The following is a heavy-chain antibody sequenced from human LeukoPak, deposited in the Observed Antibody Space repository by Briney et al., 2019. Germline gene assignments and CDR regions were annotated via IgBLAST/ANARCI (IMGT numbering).Heavy chain of an antibody. CDR2: IKSKIDGGTT. Sequence: GGSLRLSCEASGFTFSNAWMRWVRQAPGKGLEWVGRIKSKIDGGTTDYGAPVKGRFTISRDDSKNTLNLQMNSLKTEDTAVYYCAKGTTVVGVHGGFDYWGQGTLVTVSS. D-gene: IGHD1-26*01. CDR3: AKGTTVVGVHGGFDY. CDR1: GFTFSNAW. J-gene: IGHJ4*02. V-gene: IGHV3-15*01.